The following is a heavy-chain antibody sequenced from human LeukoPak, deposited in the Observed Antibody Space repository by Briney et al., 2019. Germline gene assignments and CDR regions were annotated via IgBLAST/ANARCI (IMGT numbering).Heavy chain of an antibody. D-gene: IGHD3-10*01. J-gene: IGHJ5*02. CDR3: GRDPSGSGANWFDP. CDR2: LYSGGST. V-gene: IGHV3-66*01. Sequence: GGSLRLSCAASGFTVSSNYMSWVRPAPGKGLEWVSVLYSGGSTYYADSVQGRFTISRDNSKNTVYLQMNSLRAEDTAVYYCGRDPSGSGANWFDPWGQGTLVTVSS. CDR1: GFTVSSNY.